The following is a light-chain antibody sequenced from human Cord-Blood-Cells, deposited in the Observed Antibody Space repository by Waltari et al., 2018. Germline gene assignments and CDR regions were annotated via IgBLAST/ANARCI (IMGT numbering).Light chain of an antibody. Sequence: SYELTQPPSVSVSPGQTASINCSGDKLGDKYACWYQQKPGQSPVLVIYQDSKRPSGIPGRFSGSNSGNTATLTISGTQAMDEADYYCQAWDSSTVVFGGGTKLTVI. CDR2: QDS. J-gene: IGLJ2*01. CDR1: KLGDKY. CDR3: QAWDSSTVV. V-gene: IGLV3-1*01.